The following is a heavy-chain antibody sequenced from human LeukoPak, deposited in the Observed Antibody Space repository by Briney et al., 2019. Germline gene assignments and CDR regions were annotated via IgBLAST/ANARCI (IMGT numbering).Heavy chain of an antibody. Sequence: SETLSLTCTVYGGSISSYYWSWIRQPPGKGLEWIGYIYYSGSTNYNPSLKSRVTISVDTSKNQFSLNLSSVTAADTAVYYCAGYSSGWRSFDIWGQGTMVTVSS. V-gene: IGHV4-59*01. CDR2: IYYSGST. D-gene: IGHD6-19*01. J-gene: IGHJ3*02. CDR1: GGSISSYY. CDR3: AGYSSGWRSFDI.